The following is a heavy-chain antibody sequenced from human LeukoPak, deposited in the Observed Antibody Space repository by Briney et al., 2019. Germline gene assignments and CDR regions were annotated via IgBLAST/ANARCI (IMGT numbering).Heavy chain of an antibody. Sequence: GGTLRLSCAASGFTFGSYSMNWVREAPGEGLDWVSYISGSSNTIYYADSVKGRFTISRDTAKNSLYLQMNSLRDEDSAVYYCARGYCSSNSCAFDYWGQGTLVTVSS. CDR2: ISGSSNTI. V-gene: IGHV3-48*02. CDR3: ARGYCSSNSCAFDY. D-gene: IGHD2-2*01. J-gene: IGHJ4*02. CDR1: GFTFGSYS.